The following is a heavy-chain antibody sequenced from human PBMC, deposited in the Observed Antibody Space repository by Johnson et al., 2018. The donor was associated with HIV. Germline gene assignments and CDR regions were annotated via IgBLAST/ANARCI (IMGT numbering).Heavy chain of an antibody. CDR2: ITWNGGGT. CDR1: GFTFDEYD. Sequence: VQLVESGGGVVRPGGSLRLSCAASGFTFDEYDMSWVRQGPGKGLEWVSGITWNGGGTGYADSVKGRFTISRDNAKNSLYRQMESLRPEDKALYYCAKDMSYDSRCDAFDIWGQGTMVTVSS. CDR3: AKDMSYDSRCDAFDI. J-gene: IGHJ3*02. D-gene: IGHD3-22*01. V-gene: IGHV3-20*04.